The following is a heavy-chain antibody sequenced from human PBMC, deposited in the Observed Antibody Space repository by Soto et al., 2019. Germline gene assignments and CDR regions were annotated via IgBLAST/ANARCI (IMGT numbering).Heavy chain of an antibody. CDR1: GGSISSISYY. CDR3: ASPIIAAAGSPYYGMDV. J-gene: IGHJ6*02. CDR2: IYYSGST. D-gene: IGHD6-13*01. Sequence: SETLSLTCTVSGGSISSISYYWGWIRQPPGKGLEWIGSIYYSGSTYYNPSLKSRVTISVDTSKNQFSLKLSSVTAADTAVYYCASPIIAAAGSPYYGMDVWGQGTTVTVSS. V-gene: IGHV4-39*01.